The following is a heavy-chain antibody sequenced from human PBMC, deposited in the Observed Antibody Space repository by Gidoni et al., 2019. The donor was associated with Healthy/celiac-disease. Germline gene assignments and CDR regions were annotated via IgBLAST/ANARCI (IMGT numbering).Heavy chain of an antibody. CDR3: TTDPTALKWWELLQGAFDI. J-gene: IGHJ3*02. V-gene: IGHV3-15*01. CDR2: IKSKTDGGTT. CDR1: GFTFSNAW. Sequence: EVQLVESGGGLVKPGGSLRLSCAASGFTFSNAWMSWVRQAPGKGLEWVGRIKSKTDGGTTDYAAPVKGRFTISRDDSKNTLYLQMNSLKTEDTAVYYCTTDPTALKWWELLQGAFDIWGQGTMVTVSS. D-gene: IGHD1-26*01.